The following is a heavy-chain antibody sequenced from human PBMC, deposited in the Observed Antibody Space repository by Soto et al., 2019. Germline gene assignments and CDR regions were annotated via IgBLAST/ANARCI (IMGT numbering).Heavy chain of an antibody. Sequence: TWGALRLPCTASGFSLSSYYQSWVRQAPGKGLEWVSAISGSGGSTYYADSVKGRFTISRDNSKNTLYLQMNSLRAEDTAVYYCAKDLGPQARVGATVWAQGTPVTVSS. CDR1: GFSLSSYY. D-gene: IGHD1-26*01. CDR3: AKDLGPQARVGATV. CDR2: ISGSGGST. J-gene: IGHJ4*02. V-gene: IGHV3-23*01.